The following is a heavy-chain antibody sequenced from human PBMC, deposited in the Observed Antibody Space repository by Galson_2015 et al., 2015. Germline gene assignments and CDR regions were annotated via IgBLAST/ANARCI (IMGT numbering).Heavy chain of an antibody. CDR3: ARGYCSGANCYVFDY. CDR1: GYTFTSYY. CDR2: INPSGGST. Sequence: SVKVSCKASGYTFTSYYMHWVRQAPGQGLEWMGIINPSGGSTSYAQKFQGRVTMTRDTSTSAVYMELSSLRSEDTAVYYCARGYCSGANCYVFDYWGQGTLVTVSS. J-gene: IGHJ4*02. V-gene: IGHV1-46*01. D-gene: IGHD2-15*01.